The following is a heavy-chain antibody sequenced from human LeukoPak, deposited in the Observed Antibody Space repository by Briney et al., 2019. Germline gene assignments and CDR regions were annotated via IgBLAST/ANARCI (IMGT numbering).Heavy chain of an antibody. CDR3: ARDWVAGVPFDAFDI. D-gene: IGHD3-10*01. CDR1: GFTLSSYW. J-gene: IGHJ3*02. V-gene: IGHV3-7*03. CDR2: IKEDGSEK. Sequence: GGSLRLSCAASGFTLSSYWMSWVRQAPGKGLEWVANIKEDGSEKYYVDSVKGRFTISRDTAKNSLYLHMNSLTAEDTAMYYCARDWVAGVPFDAFDIWGQGTMVSVSS.